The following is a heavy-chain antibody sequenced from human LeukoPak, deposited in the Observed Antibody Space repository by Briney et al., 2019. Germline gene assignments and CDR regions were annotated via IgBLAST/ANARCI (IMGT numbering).Heavy chain of an antibody. D-gene: IGHD3-22*01. CDR3: ARAVRYYDSSGYYWYFDY. CDR1: GGSFSSSNW. CDR2: IYPSGST. Sequence: SDTLSLTCTVSGGSFSSSNWWSWVRQPPGKGLEWIGEIYPSGSTNYNPSLKSRVTISLDKSKNQFSLKLSSVTAADTALYYCARAVRYYDSSGYYWYFDYWGQGTLVTVSS. V-gene: IGHV4-4*02. J-gene: IGHJ4*02.